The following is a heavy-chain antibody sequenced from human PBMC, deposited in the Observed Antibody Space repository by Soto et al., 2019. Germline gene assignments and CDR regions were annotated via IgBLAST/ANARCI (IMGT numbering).Heavy chain of an antibody. CDR1: GFTFSSYA. Sequence: GGSLRLFCAASGFTFSSYAMSWVRQAPGKGLEWVSAISGSGGSTYYADSVKGRFTISRDNSKNTLYLQMNSLRAEDTAVYYCAKDRAAAAGNYYYYGMDVWGQGTTVTVSS. CDR2: ISGSGGST. V-gene: IGHV3-23*01. CDR3: AKDRAAAAGNYYYYGMDV. J-gene: IGHJ6*02. D-gene: IGHD6-13*01.